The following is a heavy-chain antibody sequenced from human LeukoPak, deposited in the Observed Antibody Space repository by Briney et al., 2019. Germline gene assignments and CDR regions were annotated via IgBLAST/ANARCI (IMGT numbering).Heavy chain of an antibody. J-gene: IGHJ4*02. D-gene: IGHD2-21*02. V-gene: IGHV1-46*01. CDR1: GYTFTSYY. Sequence: GASVKVSCKASGYTFTSYYMHWVRQAPGQGLEWMGRINPSGGSTSYAQKFQGRVTMTRDTSTSTVYMELSSLRSEDTAVYYCASLAYCGGDCYPNFDYWGQGTLVTVSS. CDR2: INPSGGST. CDR3: ASLAYCGGDCYPNFDY.